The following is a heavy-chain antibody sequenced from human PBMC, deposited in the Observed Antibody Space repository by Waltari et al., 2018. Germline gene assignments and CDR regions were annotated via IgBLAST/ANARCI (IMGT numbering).Heavy chain of an antibody. CDR1: GGSISSYY. V-gene: IGHV4-59*01. CDR3: ARWLYDFWSGGSFDP. Sequence: QVQLQESGPGLVKPSETLSLTCTVSGGSISSYYWSWIRQPPGKGLEWIGYIYYSGSTNYNPSLKSRVTISVDTSKNQFSLKLSSVTAADTAVYYCARWLYDFWSGGSFDPWGQGTLVTVSS. CDR2: IYYSGST. D-gene: IGHD3-3*01. J-gene: IGHJ5*02.